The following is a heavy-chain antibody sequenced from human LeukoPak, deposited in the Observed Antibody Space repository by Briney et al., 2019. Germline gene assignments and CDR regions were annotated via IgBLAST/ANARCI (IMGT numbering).Heavy chain of an antibody. D-gene: IGHD4-23*01. CDR1: SFTFSNCW. V-gene: IGHV3-7*01. J-gene: IGHJ4*02. CDR2: INEDGGEK. CDR3: AAERRGSSYYDGKEAFDH. Sequence: PGGSLRLSCVASSFTFSNCWMSWLRQTPGRGPEWVANINEDGGEKHYADSVKGRFTITRDNAKNTLYLRINSLRAEDATIYYCAAERRGSSYYDGKEAFDHWGQGTLVAVSS.